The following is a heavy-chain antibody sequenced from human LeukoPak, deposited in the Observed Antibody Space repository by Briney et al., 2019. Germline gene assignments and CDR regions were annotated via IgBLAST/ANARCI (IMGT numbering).Heavy chain of an antibody. Sequence: GSLRLSCAASGFTFSTYWMSWVRQPPGKGLEWVANIKHDGSEKYFVDSVKDRFTISRDNAKNSLYLQMNSLRAEDTAVYYCARVGTAEGTLEDYWGQGTLVTVSS. CDR3: ARVGTAEGTLEDY. V-gene: IGHV3-7*01. CDR1: GFTFSTYW. CDR2: IKHDGSEK. D-gene: IGHD6-13*01. J-gene: IGHJ4*02.